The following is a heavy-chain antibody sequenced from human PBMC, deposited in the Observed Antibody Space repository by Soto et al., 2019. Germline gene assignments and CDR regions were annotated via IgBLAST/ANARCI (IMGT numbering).Heavy chain of an antibody. D-gene: IGHD6-6*01. CDR2: ISQSGNT. Sequence: PSETLSLTCSIYSGSLSGYYWSWIRQPPGKGLEWIGEISQSGNTNYSPSLKSQVSISIDTSKKQFSLNLASVSAADTAVYYCARAPKVSGSSQTRPDFWGQGTLVTVSS. CDR1: SGSLSGYY. J-gene: IGHJ4*02. CDR3: ARAPKVSGSSQTRPDF. V-gene: IGHV4-34*01.